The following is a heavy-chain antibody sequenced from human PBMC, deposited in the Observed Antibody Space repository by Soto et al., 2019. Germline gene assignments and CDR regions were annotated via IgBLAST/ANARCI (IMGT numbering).Heavy chain of an antibody. D-gene: IGHD2-8*01. Sequence: SETLSLTCTVSGGSIISSSHYWGWIRQPPGKGLEWIGSVYYSGNTYYNPSLKSRLTVSVDTSKNQFSLKLTSVTAADTAVYYCARHLGNGVIRAVAFDIWGQGTMVTVSS. J-gene: IGHJ3*02. CDR2: VYYSGNT. V-gene: IGHV4-39*01. CDR3: ARHLGNGVIRAVAFDI. CDR1: GGSIISSSHY.